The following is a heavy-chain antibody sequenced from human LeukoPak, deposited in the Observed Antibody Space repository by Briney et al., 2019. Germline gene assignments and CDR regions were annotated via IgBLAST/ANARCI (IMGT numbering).Heavy chain of an antibody. J-gene: IGHJ5*02. Sequence: SETLSLTCTVSGGSISSSSYYWGWIRQPPGKGLERIGSIYYSGSTYYNPSLKSRVTMSIDTSKNQFSLKLNSVTAADTAVYHCARDGQQLVRGDWFDTWGQGTLVTVSS. CDR2: IYYSGST. CDR3: ARDGQQLVRGDWFDT. D-gene: IGHD6-13*01. V-gene: IGHV4-39*07. CDR1: GGSISSSSYY.